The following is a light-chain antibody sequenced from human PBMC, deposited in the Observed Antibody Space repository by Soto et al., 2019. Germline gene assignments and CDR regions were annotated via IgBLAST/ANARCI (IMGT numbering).Light chain of an antibody. Sequence: IVLTQSPGTLSLSPGESATLSCRASQTVYSRHLAWYQQKRGQAPRLLIYGASSRASGIPDRFSGSGSGTDFTLTISRLDPEDFAVYYCQHHGDSPITFGQGTRLEIK. CDR2: GAS. V-gene: IGKV3-20*01. CDR1: QTVYSRH. CDR3: QHHGDSPIT. J-gene: IGKJ5*01.